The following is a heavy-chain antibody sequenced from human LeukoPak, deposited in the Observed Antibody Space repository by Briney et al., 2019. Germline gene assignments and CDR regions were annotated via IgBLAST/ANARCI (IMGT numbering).Heavy chain of an antibody. V-gene: IGHV1-2*02. CDR1: GYTFTGYY. CDR2: INPNSGGT. J-gene: IGHJ4*02. Sequence: ASVKVSCKASGYTFTGYYMHWVRQAPGQGLEWMGWINPNSGGTNYAQKFQGRVTMTRDTSISTAYMELSRLRSDDTAVYYCAREGIVVVPAAIGADYWGQGTLVTVSS. D-gene: IGHD2-2*02. CDR3: AREGIVVVPAAIGADY.